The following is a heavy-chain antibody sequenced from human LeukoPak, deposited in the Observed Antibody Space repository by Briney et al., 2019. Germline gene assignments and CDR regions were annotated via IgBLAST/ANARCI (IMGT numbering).Heavy chain of an antibody. CDR2: ISYDGSNK. D-gene: IGHD3-16*02. CDR1: GFTFSSYA. J-gene: IGHJ4*02. Sequence: GGSLRLSCAASGFTFSSYAMHWVRQAPGKGLEWVAVISYDGSNKYYADSVKGRFTISRDNSKNTLYLQMNSLRAEDTAVYYCAKALNNDYVWGSYRYDRYYFDYWGQGTLVTVSS. V-gene: IGHV3-30*04. CDR3: AKALNNDYVWGSYRYDRYYFDY.